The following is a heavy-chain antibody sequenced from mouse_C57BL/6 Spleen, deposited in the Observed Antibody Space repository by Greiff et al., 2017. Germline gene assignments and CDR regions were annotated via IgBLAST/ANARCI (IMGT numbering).Heavy chain of an antibody. D-gene: IGHD2-4*01. J-gene: IGHJ3*01. CDR2: IYPGSGST. V-gene: IGHV1-55*01. Sequence: QVQLKQPGAELVKPGASVKMSCKASGYTFTSYWITWVKQRPGQGLEWIGDIYPGSGSTNYNEKFKSKDTLTIDTSSSTAYIQLSSLTSEDSAVYYCARSRDYDYPWFAYWGQGTLVTVSA. CDR3: ARSRDYDYPWFAY. CDR1: GYTFTSYW.